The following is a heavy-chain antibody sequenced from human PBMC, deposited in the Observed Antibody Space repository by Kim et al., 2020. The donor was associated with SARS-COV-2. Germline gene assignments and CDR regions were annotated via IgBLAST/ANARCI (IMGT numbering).Heavy chain of an antibody. J-gene: IGHJ4*02. V-gene: IGHV5-51*01. CDR3: ARLNMRLRIRNLDY. Sequence: SPSFQGQVTISADKSISTAYLQWSSLKASDTAMYYCARLNMRLRIRNLDYWGQGTLVTVSS. D-gene: IGHD6-25*01.